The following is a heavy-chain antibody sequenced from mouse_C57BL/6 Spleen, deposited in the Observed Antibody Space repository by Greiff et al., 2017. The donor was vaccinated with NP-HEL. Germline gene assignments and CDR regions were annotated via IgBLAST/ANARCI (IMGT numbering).Heavy chain of an antibody. CDR2: IWSGGST. J-gene: IGHJ4*01. Sequence: VQLQQSGPGLVQPSQSLSITCTVSGFSLTSYGVHWVRQSPGKGLEWLGVIWSGGSTDYNAAFISRMSISKDNSKSQVFFKMNSLQADDTAIYYCARGGLYVYYAMDYWGQGTSVTVSS. CDR3: ARGGLYVYYAMDY. V-gene: IGHV2-2*01. D-gene: IGHD1-1*01. CDR1: GFSLTSYG.